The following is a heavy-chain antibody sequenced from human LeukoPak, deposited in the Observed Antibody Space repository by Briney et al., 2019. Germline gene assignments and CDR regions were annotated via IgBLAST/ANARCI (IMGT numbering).Heavy chain of an antibody. V-gene: IGHV4-38-2*02. CDR2: INHSGST. J-gene: IGHJ6*03. CDR3: ARGPSIVVVPAAYGGGYYYYYMDV. D-gene: IGHD2-2*01. Sequence: PSETLSLTCTVSGYSISTGYYWGWIRQPPGKGLEWIGEINHSGSTNYNPSLKSRVTISVDTSKNQFSLKLSSVTAADTAVYYCARGPSIVVVPAAYGGGYYYYYMDVWGKGTTVTVSS. CDR1: GYSISTGYY.